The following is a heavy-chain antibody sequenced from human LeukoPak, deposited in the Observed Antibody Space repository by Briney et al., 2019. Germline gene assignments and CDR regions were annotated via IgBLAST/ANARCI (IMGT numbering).Heavy chain of an antibody. CDR2: ISASSSYT. J-gene: IGHJ4*02. CDR3: AAGTAADF. Sequence: KPGGSLRLSCVVSGIPFSDYYMNWIRLAPGKGLEWISYISASSSYTDCADSVKGRFTISRDNAKNTLYLQMNSLGVEDTAVYYCAAGTAADFWGQGTLVSVSS. V-gene: IGHV3-11*03. CDR1: GIPFSDYY. D-gene: IGHD6-13*01.